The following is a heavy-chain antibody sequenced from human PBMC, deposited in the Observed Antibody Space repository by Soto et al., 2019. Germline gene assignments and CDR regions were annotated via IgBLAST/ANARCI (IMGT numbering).Heavy chain of an antibody. CDR2: ISGSGGST. D-gene: IGHD6-19*01. CDR3: AKDLFPQWPNSYFDY. CDR1: GFTFSSYA. V-gene: IGHV3-23*01. J-gene: IGHJ4*02. Sequence: GGSLRLSCAASGFTFSSYAMSWVRQAPGKGLEWVSAISGSGGSTYYADSVKGRFTISRDNSKNTLYLHLNSLRADDTAVYYCAKDLFPQWPNSYFDYWGQGTLVTVSS.